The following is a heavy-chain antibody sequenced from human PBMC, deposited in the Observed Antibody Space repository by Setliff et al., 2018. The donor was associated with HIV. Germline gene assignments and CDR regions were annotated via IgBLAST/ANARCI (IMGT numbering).Heavy chain of an antibody. D-gene: IGHD3-22*01. Sequence: ASVKVSCKASGYTFTGYYMHWVRQAPGQGLEWMGWINPNSDGTNYAQKFQGRVTMTRDTSISTAYMELSRLRSDDTAVYYCARGADYYDSSGYRGGGLYYMDVWGKGTTVTVSS. V-gene: IGHV1-2*02. J-gene: IGHJ6*03. CDR2: INPNSDGT. CDR1: GYTFTGYY. CDR3: ARGADYYDSSGYRGGGLYYMDV.